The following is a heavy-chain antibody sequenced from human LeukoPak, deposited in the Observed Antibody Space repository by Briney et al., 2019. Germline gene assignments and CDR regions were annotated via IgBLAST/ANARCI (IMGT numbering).Heavy chain of an antibody. Sequence: PGRSLRLSCAASGFTFSSYGMHWVRPAPGKGLEWMAVISYDGSNKHYADSVKGRFTISRDNSKNTLYLQMNSLRAEDTAVYYCAKERYSSPHDAFDIWGQGTMVTVS. CDR1: GFTFSSYG. CDR3: AKERYSSPHDAFDI. V-gene: IGHV3-30*18. D-gene: IGHD6-19*01. CDR2: ISYDGSNK. J-gene: IGHJ3*02.